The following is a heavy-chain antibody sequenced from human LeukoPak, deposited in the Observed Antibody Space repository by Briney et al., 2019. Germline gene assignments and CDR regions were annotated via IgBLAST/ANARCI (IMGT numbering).Heavy chain of an antibody. CDR3: ARGLGCSSTSCPPNWFDP. CDR2: IIPIFGTA. D-gene: IGHD2-2*01. V-gene: IGHV1-69*13. CDR1: GGTFSSYA. J-gene: IGHJ5*02. Sequence: SVKVSCTASGGTFSSYAISWVRQAPGQGLEWMGGIIPIFGTANYAQKFQGRVTITADESTSTAYMELSSLRSEDTAVYYCARGLGCSSTSCPPNWFDPWGQGTLVTVSS.